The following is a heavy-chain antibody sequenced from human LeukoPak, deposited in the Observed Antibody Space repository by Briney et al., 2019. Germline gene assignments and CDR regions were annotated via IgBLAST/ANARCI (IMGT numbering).Heavy chain of an antibody. CDR3: TTDLKSRIWFGEWSDDY. J-gene: IGHJ4*02. V-gene: IGHV3-15*01. CDR2: IKSKTNGGTT. Sequence: ETLSLTCTVSGGSISSYYWSWVRQAPGKGLEWVGRIKSKTNGGTTDYAAPVKGRFTISRDDSKNTLYLQMNSLKTEDTAVYYCTTDLKSRIWFGEWSDDYWGQGTLVTVSS. D-gene: IGHD3-10*01. CDR1: GGSISSYY.